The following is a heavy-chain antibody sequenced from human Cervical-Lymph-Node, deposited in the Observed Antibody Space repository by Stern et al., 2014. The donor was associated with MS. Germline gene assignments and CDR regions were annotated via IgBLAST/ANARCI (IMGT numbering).Heavy chain of an antibody. D-gene: IGHD5-24*01. CDR1: GGSLSSHT. Sequence: QVQLGQSGAEVQKPGSSVKISCKTSGGSLSSHTIDWVRQAPGQGLEWVGSFVPIFRTPIYEQTFEGRVTITADESTTTSYMEVNRLTSEDTATYYCACKDAYNLGYFWGQGTPVTVSS. V-gene: IGHV1-69*01. CDR3: ACKDAYNLGYF. J-gene: IGHJ4*02. CDR2: FVPIFRTP.